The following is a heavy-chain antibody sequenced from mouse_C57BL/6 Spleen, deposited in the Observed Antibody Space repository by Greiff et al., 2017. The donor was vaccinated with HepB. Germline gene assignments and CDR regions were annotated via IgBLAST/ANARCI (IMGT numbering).Heavy chain of an antibody. V-gene: IGHV5-6*02. CDR3: ARQGTITTVGGYFDY. D-gene: IGHD1-1*01. CDR2: ISSGGSYT. CDR1: GFTFSSYG. J-gene: IGHJ2*01. Sequence: DVMLVESGGDLVKPGGSLKLSCAASGFTFSSYGMSWVRQTPDKRLEWVATISSGGSYTYYPDSVKGRFTISRDNAKNTLYLQMSSLKSEDTALYYCARQGTITTVGGYFDYWGQGTTLTVSS.